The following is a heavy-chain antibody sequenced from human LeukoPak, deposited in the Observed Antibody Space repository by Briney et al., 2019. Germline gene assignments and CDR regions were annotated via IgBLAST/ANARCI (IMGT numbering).Heavy chain of an antibody. J-gene: IGHJ4*02. CDR1: GFTFDDYG. D-gene: IGHD2-15*01. CDR3: ARVSSDCSGGGCYSERDY. V-gene: IGHV3-20*04. CDR2: INWNGGST. Sequence: GGSLRLSCAASGFTFDDYGMSWVRQAPGKGLEWVSGINWNGGSTDYTHSVKGRFTISRDNAKNSLYLQMNSLRAEDTALYYCARVSSDCSGGGCYSERDYWGQGILVTVSS.